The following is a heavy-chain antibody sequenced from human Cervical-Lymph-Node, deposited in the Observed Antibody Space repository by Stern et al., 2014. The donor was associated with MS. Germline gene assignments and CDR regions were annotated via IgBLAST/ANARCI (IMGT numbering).Heavy chain of an antibody. J-gene: IGHJ4*02. D-gene: IGHD3-22*01. Sequence: QVQLVQSGGGVVQPGRSLRLSCVASGFSFSRYGMHWVRQAPDRGLEWVAVIWNDETDNYYADSVKGRFTISRDDSKNTMYLQMNNVRVEDTAVYFCARSRLTDYDSSGFDYWGQGTLVTVSS. CDR3: ARSRLTDYDSSGFDY. V-gene: IGHV3-33*01. CDR1: GFSFSRYG. CDR2: IWNDETDN.